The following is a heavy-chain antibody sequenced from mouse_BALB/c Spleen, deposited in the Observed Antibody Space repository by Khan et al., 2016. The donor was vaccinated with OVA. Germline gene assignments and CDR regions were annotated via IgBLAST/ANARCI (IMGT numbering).Heavy chain of an antibody. V-gene: IGHV1-9*01. Sequence: QVQLKQSGGDLMKPGASVKISCKATGYTFSSYWIEWVKQRPGHGLEWIGQIFPGSVSTTYNEKFKGKATFTADTSSNTAYMQRSSLTAEDSAVYYCARGGYGGCAFWGQGTLVTVSA. CDR2: IFPGSVST. CDR3: ARGGYGGCAF. CDR1: GYTFSSYW. D-gene: IGHD2-2*01. J-gene: IGHJ3*01.